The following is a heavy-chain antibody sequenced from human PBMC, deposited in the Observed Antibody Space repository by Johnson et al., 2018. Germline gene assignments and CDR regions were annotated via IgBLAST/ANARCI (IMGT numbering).Heavy chain of an antibody. V-gene: IGHV3-33*01. J-gene: IGHJ3*01. CDR1: GVTFTSYT. CDR2: IWYDGSKI. D-gene: IGHD6-19*01. CDR3: ARDRPSSLPNDALDL. Sequence: QVRLVQCGGGVVEPGTSLRLWCTASGVTFTSYTWHWVRQAPGKGLEGVGVIWYDGSKIFDADSVKCLSTISRDSSNVYLQMNSLRAEETAVYFCARDRPSSLPNDALDLWGQGTMVTVSS.